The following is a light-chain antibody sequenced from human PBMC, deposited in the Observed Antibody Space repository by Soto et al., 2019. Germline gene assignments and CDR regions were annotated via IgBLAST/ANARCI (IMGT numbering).Light chain of an antibody. CDR1: NFNIRYYS. V-gene: IGLV1-51*01. J-gene: IGLJ2*01. CDR3: ASWDGSLRGMI. CDR2: DDN. Sequence: QSALTQPPSVSTAPGEKVTISCSGSNFNIRYYSVSWYQHLPGTAPKLLIYDDNKRPSGIPDRFSGSKSGTSATLGITGLQAGDEAHYYCASWDGSLRGMIFGGGTKLTVL.